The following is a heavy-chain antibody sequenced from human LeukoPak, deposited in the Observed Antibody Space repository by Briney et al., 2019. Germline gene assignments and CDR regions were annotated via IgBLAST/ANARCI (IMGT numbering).Heavy chain of an antibody. CDR2: IYYSGST. Sequence: PSETLSLTCTVSGGSISSYYWSWIRQPPGKGLEWIGYIYYSGSTNYNPSLKSRVTISVDTSKNQFSLKLSSMTAADTAVYYCARDKAPEGFDPWGQGTLVTVSS. V-gene: IGHV4-59*01. J-gene: IGHJ5*02. D-gene: IGHD1-14*01. CDR3: ARDKAPEGFDP. CDR1: GGSISSYY.